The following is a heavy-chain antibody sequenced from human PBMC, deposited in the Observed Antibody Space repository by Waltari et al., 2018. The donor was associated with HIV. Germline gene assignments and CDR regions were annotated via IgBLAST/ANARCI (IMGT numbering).Heavy chain of an antibody. V-gene: IGHV4-34*01. Sequence: QVQLQQWGAGLLKPSETLSLTCAVYGGSFSGYYWSWIRQPPGKGLEWIGEINHSGSTNYNPSLKSRVTISVDTSKNQFSLKLSSVTAADTAVYYCARKGIVVVPAAIEPYYFDYWGQGTLVTVSS. D-gene: IGHD2-2*02. CDR1: GGSFSGYY. J-gene: IGHJ4*02. CDR3: ARKGIVVVPAAIEPYYFDY. CDR2: INHSGST.